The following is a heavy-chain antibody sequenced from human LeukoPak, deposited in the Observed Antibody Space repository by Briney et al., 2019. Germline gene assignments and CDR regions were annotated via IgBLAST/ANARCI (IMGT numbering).Heavy chain of an antibody. V-gene: IGHV3-53*01. CDR1: GFAVSSNY. Sequence: GGSLRLSCAASGFAVSSNYVNWVRQAPGEGLEWVSVIYSGGNTYYADSVKGRFTISRDNSKNTVYLQMNSLRTEDTAVYYCARGSGSFHFDHWGQGTLVTVSS. CDR2: IYSGGNT. CDR3: ARGSGSFHFDH. J-gene: IGHJ4*02. D-gene: IGHD1-26*01.